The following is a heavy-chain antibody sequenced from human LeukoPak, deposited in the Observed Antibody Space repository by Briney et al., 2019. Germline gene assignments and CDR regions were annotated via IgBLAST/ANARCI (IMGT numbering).Heavy chain of an antibody. J-gene: IGHJ3*02. CDR1: GGSISSYY. V-gene: IGHV4-4*07. Sequence: SETLSLTCTVSGGSISSYYWSWIRQPAGKGLEWIGRIYTSGSTNYNPSLKSRVTMSVDTPKNQFSLKLSSVTAADTAVYYCAREGFGELLDAFDIWGQGTMVTVSS. CDR2: IYTSGST. CDR3: AREGFGELLDAFDI. D-gene: IGHD3-10*01.